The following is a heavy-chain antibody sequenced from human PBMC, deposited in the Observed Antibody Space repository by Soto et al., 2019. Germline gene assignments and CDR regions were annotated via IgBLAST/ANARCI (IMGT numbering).Heavy chain of an antibody. D-gene: IGHD3-3*01. J-gene: IGHJ4*02. V-gene: IGHV3-23*01. CDR2: ISGSDGKT. Sequence: GSLRLSCAASGFRFGSYALSWVRQAPGKGLEWVSTISGSDGKTFYADSVKGRFSISRDTSQNTLYLQMNSLRADDTAIYYCARWSYLDYWGQGTRVTVSS. CDR3: ARWSYLDY. CDR1: GFRFGSYA.